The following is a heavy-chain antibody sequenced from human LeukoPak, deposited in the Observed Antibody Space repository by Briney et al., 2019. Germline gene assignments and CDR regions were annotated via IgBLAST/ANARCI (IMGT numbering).Heavy chain of an antibody. CDR1: GGSISSSSYY. J-gene: IGHJ4*02. CDR3: ARGLLITMIVVVPFDY. Sequence: SETLSLTCTVSGGSISSSSYYWGWIRQPPGKGLEWIGSIYYSGSTYYNPSLKSRVTISVDTSKNQFSLKLSSVTAADTAVYYCARGLLITMIVVVPFDYWGQGTLVTVSS. CDR2: IYYSGST. V-gene: IGHV4-39*07. D-gene: IGHD3-22*01.